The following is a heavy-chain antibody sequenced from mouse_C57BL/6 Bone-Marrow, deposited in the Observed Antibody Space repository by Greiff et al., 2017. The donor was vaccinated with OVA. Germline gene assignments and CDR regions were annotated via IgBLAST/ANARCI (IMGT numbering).Heavy chain of an antibody. CDR2: IWTGGGT. Sequence: QVQLKESGPGLVAPSQSLSITCTVSGFSLTSYAISWVRQPPGKGLEWLGVIWTGGGTNYNSALKSRLSISKDNSQRQVLLKMNSLQNDDTARYYCGRGAYYSNDGAMDYWGQGTSVTVSS. CDR3: GRGAYYSNDGAMDY. D-gene: IGHD2-5*01. J-gene: IGHJ4*01. V-gene: IGHV2-9-1*01. CDR1: GFSLTSYA.